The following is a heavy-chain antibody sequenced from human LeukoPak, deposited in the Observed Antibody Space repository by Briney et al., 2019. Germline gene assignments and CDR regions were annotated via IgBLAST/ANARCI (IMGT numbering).Heavy chain of an antibody. D-gene: IGHD1-1*01. CDR3: ARHGNGAFDI. CDR2: INHSGST. J-gene: IGHJ3*02. Sequence: SETLSLTCAVYGGSFSGYYWSWIRQPPGKGLEWIGEINHSGSTNYNPSLKSRVTISVDTSKNQFSLKLTSVTAADTAVYYRARHGNGAFDIWGQGTMVTVSS. V-gene: IGHV4-34*01. CDR1: GGSFSGYY.